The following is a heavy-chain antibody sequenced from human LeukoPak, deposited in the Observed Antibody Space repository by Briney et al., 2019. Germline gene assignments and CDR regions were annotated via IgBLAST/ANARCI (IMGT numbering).Heavy chain of an antibody. D-gene: IGHD2-8*01. CDR3: ARGYCTNGVCYTRFDS. V-gene: IGHV1-2*02. J-gene: IGHJ5*01. Sequence: FQGRVTMTRDTSISTAYMELSRLRSDDTAVYYCARGYCTNGVCYTRFDSWGQGTLVTVSS.